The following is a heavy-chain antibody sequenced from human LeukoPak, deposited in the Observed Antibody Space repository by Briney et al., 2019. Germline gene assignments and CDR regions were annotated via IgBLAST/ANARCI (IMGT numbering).Heavy chain of an antibody. D-gene: IGHD1-26*01. Sequence: GGSLRLSCAASGFTFSSYGVHWVRQAPGKGLEWVSGISANGGSTYYADSVKGRFTISRDNSKSTLYLQMNSLRAEDTAIYYCAKAGSIRFDYWGQGTLVTVSS. CDR1: GFTFSSYG. V-gene: IGHV3-23*01. CDR2: ISANGGST. CDR3: AKAGSIRFDY. J-gene: IGHJ4*02.